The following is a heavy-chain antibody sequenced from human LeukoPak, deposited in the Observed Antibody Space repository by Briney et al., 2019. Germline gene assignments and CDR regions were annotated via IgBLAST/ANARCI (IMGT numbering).Heavy chain of an antibody. V-gene: IGHV3-66*01. CDR2: IYSGGST. CDR3: AKYCGGDCYYGMDA. D-gene: IGHD2-21*01. CDR1: GFTVSSNY. Sequence: GGSLRLSCAASGFTVSSNYMSWVRQAPGKGLEWVSVIYSGGSTYYADSVKGRFTISRDNSKNTLYLQMNSLRAEDTAVYYCAKYCGGDCYYGMDAWAKGPRSPSP. J-gene: IGHJ6*02.